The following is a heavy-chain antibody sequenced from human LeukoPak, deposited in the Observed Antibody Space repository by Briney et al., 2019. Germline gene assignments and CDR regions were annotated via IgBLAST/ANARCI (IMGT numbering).Heavy chain of an antibody. D-gene: IGHD3-10*01. CDR2: ISYDGSNK. CDR1: SYA. Sequence: SYAMXWVRQAPGKGLEWVAVISYDGSNKYYADSVKGRFTISRDNSKNTLYLQMNSLRAEDTAVYYCASPAYYYGSGSYSPFDYWGQGTLVTVSS. J-gene: IGHJ4*02. V-gene: IGHV3-30*04. CDR3: ASPAYYYGSGSYSPFDY.